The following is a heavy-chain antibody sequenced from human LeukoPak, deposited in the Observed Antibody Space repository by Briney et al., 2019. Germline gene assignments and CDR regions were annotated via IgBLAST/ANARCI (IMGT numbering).Heavy chain of an antibody. V-gene: IGHV3-20*04. CDR3: AKDSPLWFGELLGGGYFDY. CDR1: GFTFDDYA. CDR2: INWSGGST. J-gene: IGHJ4*02. D-gene: IGHD3-10*01. Sequence: GGSLRLSCAASGFTFDDYAMSWVRQAPGKGLEWVSGINWSGGSTGYADSVKGRFTISRDNAKNSLYLQMNSLRAEDTALYYCAKDSPLWFGELLGGGYFDYWGQGTLVTVSS.